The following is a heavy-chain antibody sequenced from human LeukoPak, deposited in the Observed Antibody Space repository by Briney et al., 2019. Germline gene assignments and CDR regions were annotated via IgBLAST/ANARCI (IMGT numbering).Heavy chain of an antibody. CDR2: TSGTTGDT. CDR3: ATKTPGNYPYDY. D-gene: IGHD3-22*01. J-gene: IGHJ4*02. V-gene: IGHV3-23*01. CDR1: GLTFSTSP. Sequence: GGSLRLSCAASGLTFSTSPMNWVRQAPGKGLEWVSTSGTTGDTYYADSVKGRFTISRENSKNTLYLQMTSLRAEDTALYYCATKTPGNYPYDYWGQGTLVIVSP.